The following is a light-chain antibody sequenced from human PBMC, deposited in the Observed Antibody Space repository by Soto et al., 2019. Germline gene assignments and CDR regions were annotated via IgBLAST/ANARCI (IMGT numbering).Light chain of an antibody. CDR2: DAS. J-gene: IGKJ4*01. CDR3: QQRSGWPLT. CDR1: QGVGRF. V-gene: IGKV3-11*01. Sequence: EIVLTQSPATLSLSPGERAALSCRASQGVGRFLAWYQQKPGQAPRLLIYDASNRATGIPARLSGSGSETDFTLVIDNLEPEDFAVYYCQQRSGWPLTFGGGTKVEIK.